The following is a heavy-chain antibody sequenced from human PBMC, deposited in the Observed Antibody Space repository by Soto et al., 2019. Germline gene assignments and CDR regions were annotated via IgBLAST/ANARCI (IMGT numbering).Heavy chain of an antibody. D-gene: IGHD3-9*01. J-gene: IGHJ3*02. V-gene: IGHV3-48*02. CDR3: VRDRDWAFDI. CDR2: SGTSRKYI. CDR1: GYTFSEYR. Sequence: PGASLKISCAASGYTFSEYRMNWVRQAPGKGLEWVSYSGTSRKYIFYADSVRGRFTISRDDAKSSLYLQLNSLRDEDTAVYYCVRDRDWAFDIWGQGTMVTVSS.